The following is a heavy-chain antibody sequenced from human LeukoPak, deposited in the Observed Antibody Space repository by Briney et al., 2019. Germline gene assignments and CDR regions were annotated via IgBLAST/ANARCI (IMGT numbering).Heavy chain of an antibody. J-gene: IGHJ3*02. CDR1: GYTFTSYG. D-gene: IGHD3-3*01. CDR3: ARGPTYYDFWSSDAFDI. V-gene: IGHV1-18*01. Sequence: GASVKVSCKASGYTFTSYGISWVRQAPGQGLEWMGWISAYNGNTNYAQKLQGRVTMTTDTSTSTAYMELRSLRSDDTAVYYCARGPTYYDFWSSDAFDIWGQGTMVTVSS. CDR2: ISAYNGNT.